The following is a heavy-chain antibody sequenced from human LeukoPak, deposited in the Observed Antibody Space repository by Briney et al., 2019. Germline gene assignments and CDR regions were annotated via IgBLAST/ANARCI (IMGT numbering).Heavy chain of an antibody. CDR1: EYSFTSYW. J-gene: IGHJ3*02. D-gene: IGHD2-15*01. Sequence: GESLKISCKGSEYSFTSYWTAWVRQMPGKGLEWMGIIYPGDSDTRYSPSFQGQVTISADKSISTAYLQWSSLKASDTAMYYCAGQDIVVVAASTRAFDIWGQGTMVTVSS. V-gene: IGHV5-51*01. CDR3: AGQDIVVVAASTRAFDI. CDR2: IYPGDSDT.